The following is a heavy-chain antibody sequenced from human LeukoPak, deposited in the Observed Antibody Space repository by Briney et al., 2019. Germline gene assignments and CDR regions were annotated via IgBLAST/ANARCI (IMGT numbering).Heavy chain of an antibody. CDR1: GYTFTGYY. V-gene: IGHV7-4-1*02. CDR2: INTNTGNP. J-gene: IGHJ3*02. Sequence: GASVKVSCKASGYTFTGYYMHWVRQAPGQGLEWMGWINTNTGNPTYAQGFTGRFVFSLDTSVSTAYLQISSLKAEDTAVYYCARGFPHCSSTSCYNAFDIWGQGTMVAVSS. CDR3: ARGFPHCSSTSCYNAFDI. D-gene: IGHD2-2*02.